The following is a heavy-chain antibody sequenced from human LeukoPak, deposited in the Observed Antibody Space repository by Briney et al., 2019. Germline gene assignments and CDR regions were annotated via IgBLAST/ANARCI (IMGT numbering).Heavy chain of an antibody. D-gene: IGHD6-13*01. V-gene: IGHV3-23*01. J-gene: IGHJ4*02. Sequence: GGSLRLSCAASGFTFSSHAMSGVRQAPGKGLEWVSAITSGSGSNVYYTDSLKGRFTISRDNSKNTLYLQMNSLRAEDTAVYYCARHGSWSFDYWGQGTLVTVSA. CDR1: GFTFSSHA. CDR3: ARHGSWSFDY. CDR2: ITSGSGSNV.